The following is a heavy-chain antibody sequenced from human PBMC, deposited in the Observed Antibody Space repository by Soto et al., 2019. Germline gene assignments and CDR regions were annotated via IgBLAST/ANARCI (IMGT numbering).Heavy chain of an antibody. Sequence: SETLSLTCTVSGGSSSGGYYWSWIRQHPGRGLEWIGYIYYTGSTYYNPSLKSRVIISVDTSKNQFSLKLTSVTAADTAVYYCARARTQGYCSGGRCYRWFDPWGQGSLVTVSS. CDR3: ARARTQGYCSGGRCYRWFDP. D-gene: IGHD2-15*01. CDR2: IYYTGST. J-gene: IGHJ5*02. V-gene: IGHV4-31*03. CDR1: GGSSSGGYY.